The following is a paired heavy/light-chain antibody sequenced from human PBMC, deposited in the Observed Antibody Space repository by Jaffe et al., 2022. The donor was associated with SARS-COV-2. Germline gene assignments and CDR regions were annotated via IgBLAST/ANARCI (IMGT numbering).Light chain of an antibody. Sequence: QSVLTQPPSASGTPGQRISISCSGGSSNIGSNSVNWYQHVPGTAPKLLIYSNDQRPSGVPDRFSGSKSGTSASLSINGLQSEDEVDYYCAAWDDSRNARVFGGGTKLTVL. CDR1: SSNIGSNS. CDR2: SND. V-gene: IGLV1-44*01. CDR3: AAWDDSRNARV. J-gene: IGLJ3*02.
Heavy chain of an antibody. D-gene: IGHD6-19*01. CDR2: IFYSGNI. Sequence: QVQLLESGPGLVKPSQTLSLTCHVSGGSITTGDYYWSWVRQPPGKGLEWLGYIFYSGNIDYNPSLKSRVTISVDTSKNEFALKLTSVTAADTAVYYCAREDSSGWYFTWGQGTLVTVSS. V-gene: IGHV4-30-4*01. CDR1: GGSITTGDYY. CDR3: AREDSSGWYFT. J-gene: IGHJ5*02.